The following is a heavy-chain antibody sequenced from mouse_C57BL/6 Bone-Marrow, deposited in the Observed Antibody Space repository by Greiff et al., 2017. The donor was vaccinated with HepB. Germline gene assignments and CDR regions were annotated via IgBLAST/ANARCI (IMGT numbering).Heavy chain of an antibody. CDR1: GFTFSDYG. V-gene: IGHV5-17*01. J-gene: IGHJ1*03. CDR2: ISSGSSTI. Sequence: EVQVVESGGGLVKPGGSLKLSCAASGFTFSDYGMHWVRQAPEKGLEWVAYISSGSSTIYYADTVKGRFTISRDNAKNTLFLQMTSLRSEDTAMYYCARGPYGSSYWYFDVCGTGTTVTVSS. CDR3: ARGPYGSSYWYFDV. D-gene: IGHD1-1*01.